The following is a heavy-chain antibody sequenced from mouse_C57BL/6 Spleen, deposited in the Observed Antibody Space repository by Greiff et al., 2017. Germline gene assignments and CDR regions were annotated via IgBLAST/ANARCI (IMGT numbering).Heavy chain of an antibody. CDR2: ISSGSSTI. CDR3: AGRDPYDYDGYYAMDY. D-gene: IGHD2-4*01. Sequence: EVQLVESGGGLVKPGGSLKLSCAASGFTFSDYGMHWVRQAPEKGLEWVAYISSGSSTIYYADTVKGRFTISSDNAKNTLFLQMTSLRSEDTAMYYCAGRDPYDYDGYYAMDYWGQGTSVTVSS. J-gene: IGHJ4*01. CDR1: GFTFSDYG. V-gene: IGHV5-17*01.